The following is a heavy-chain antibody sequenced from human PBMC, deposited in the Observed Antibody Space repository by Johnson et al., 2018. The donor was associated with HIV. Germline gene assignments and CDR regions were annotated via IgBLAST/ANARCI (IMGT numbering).Heavy chain of an antibody. CDR3: TTDVPGGPYYNAFDI. J-gene: IGHJ3*02. CDR2: ISGSGGST. V-gene: IGHV3-23*04. D-gene: IGHD1-26*01. Sequence: VQLVESGGGLVQRGGSLRLSCAASGVTFSSYAMSWVRQAPGKGLEWVSAISGSGGSTYYADSVKGRFTISRDNSKNTLYLQMNSLKTEDMAVYYCTTDVPGGPYYNAFDIWGQGTMVTVSS. CDR1: GVTFSSYA.